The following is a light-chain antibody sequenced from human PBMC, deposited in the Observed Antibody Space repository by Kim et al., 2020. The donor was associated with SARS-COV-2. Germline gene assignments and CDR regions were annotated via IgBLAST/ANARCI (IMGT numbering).Light chain of an antibody. CDR2: DVS. J-gene: IGLJ2*01. CDR1: SSDVGVYNY. CDR3: SSYTTNSTVV. V-gene: IGLV2-14*03. Sequence: QSALTQPASVSGSPGQSITISCTGTSSDVGVYNYVSWYQHYPDKAPKLMIYDVSKRSSGVSNRFSGSKSGNTASLTISGLQADDEADYYCSSYTTNSTVVFGGGTKVTVL.